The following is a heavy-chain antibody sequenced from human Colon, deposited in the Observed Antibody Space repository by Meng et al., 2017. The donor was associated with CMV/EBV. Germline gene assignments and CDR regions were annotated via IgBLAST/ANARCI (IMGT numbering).Heavy chain of an antibody. J-gene: IGHJ6*04. CDR2: IRHDGAET. CDR1: EFSLTNFR. D-gene: IGHD2-21*01. CDR3: ATDLSPLLHWRHGECYSDYFGMDV. V-gene: IGHV3-7*01. Sequence: GESLKISCVASEFSLTNFRMNWVRQAPGKGLEWVATIRHDGAETDYGDSVKGRFTISRDNAENLLYLQMSGLRTEDTGVYYCATDLSPLLHWRHGECYSDYFGMDVWGEGTTVTVSS.